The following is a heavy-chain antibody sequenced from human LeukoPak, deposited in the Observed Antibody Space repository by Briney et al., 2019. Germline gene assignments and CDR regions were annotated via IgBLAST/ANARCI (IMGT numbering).Heavy chain of an antibody. CDR2: IRYDGSNK. CDR3: ARAYYDFWSGYYFHY. V-gene: IGHV3-30*02. D-gene: IGHD3-3*01. CDR1: GFTFSTYG. Sequence: GGSLRLSCAASGFTFSTYGIHWVRQAPGKGLEWVAFIRYDGSNKYYADSVKGRFTTSRDNAKNSLYLQMNSLRAEDTAVYYCARAYYDFWSGYYFHYWGQGTLVTVSS. J-gene: IGHJ4*02.